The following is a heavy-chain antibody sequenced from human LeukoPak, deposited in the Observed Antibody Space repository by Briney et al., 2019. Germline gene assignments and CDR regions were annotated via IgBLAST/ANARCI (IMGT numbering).Heavy chain of an antibody. CDR3: AKDPHDYGGNSGAFVI. D-gene: IGHD4-23*01. CDR2: ISGSNDNT. CDR1: GFTFSSYA. V-gene: IGHV3-23*01. J-gene: IGHJ3*02. Sequence: PGGSLRLSCAASGFTFSSYAMSWVRQAPGKGLEWVSDISGSNDNTNYADSVKGRFTISRDNSKNTLYLQMNSLRAEDTAVYYCAKDPHDYGGNSGAFVIWGQGTMVTVSS.